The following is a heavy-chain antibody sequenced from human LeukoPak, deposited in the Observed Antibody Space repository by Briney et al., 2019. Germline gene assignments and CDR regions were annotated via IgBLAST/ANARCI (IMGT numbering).Heavy chain of an antibody. CDR1: GVSSSSSY. CDR2: IFYTGDS. V-gene: IGHV4-59*08. CDR3: ARHRFASPLDS. J-gene: IGHJ4*02. Sequence: PPETLSLTCTVSGVSSSSSYWSWIRQPPGKGLEWIGYIFYTGDSNHNPSFKSRVSISLDTSKDQIFLKLSSVTAADTAVYYCARHRFASPLDSWGQGTLVTVSS. D-gene: IGHD2-21*01.